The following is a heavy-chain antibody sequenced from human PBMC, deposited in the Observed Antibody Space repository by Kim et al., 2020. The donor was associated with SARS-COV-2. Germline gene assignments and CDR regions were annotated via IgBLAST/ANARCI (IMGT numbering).Heavy chain of an antibody. CDR2: IYYSGST. CDR3: ARGGPRSYDILTGYYPYYYYGMDV. J-gene: IGHJ6*02. D-gene: IGHD3-9*01. CDR1: GGSISSGGYY. V-gene: IGHV4-31*03. Sequence: SETLSLTCTVSGGSISSGGYYWSWIRQHPGKGLEWIGYIYYSGSTYYNPSLKSRVTISVDTSKNQFSLKLSSVTAADTAVYYCARGGPRSYDILTGYYPYYYYGMDVWGQETTVTVSS.